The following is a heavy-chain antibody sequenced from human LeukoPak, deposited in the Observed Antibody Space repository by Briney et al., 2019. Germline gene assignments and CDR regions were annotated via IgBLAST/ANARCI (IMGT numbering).Heavy chain of an antibody. D-gene: IGHD3-10*01. CDR3: AREAQGDKPYYYYGMDV. CDR2: IYYSGGT. Sequence: SETLSLTCTVSGGSISSYYWSWIRQPPGKGLEWIGYIYYSGGTNYNPSLKSRVTISVDTSKNQFSLKLSSVTAADTAVYYCAREAQGDKPYYYYGMDVWGQGTTVTVSS. V-gene: IGHV4-59*12. CDR1: GGSISSYY. J-gene: IGHJ6*02.